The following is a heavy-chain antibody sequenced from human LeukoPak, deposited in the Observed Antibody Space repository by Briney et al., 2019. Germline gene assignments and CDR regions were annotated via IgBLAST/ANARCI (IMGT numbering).Heavy chain of an antibody. D-gene: IGHD6-13*01. CDR1: GYTFTSYA. J-gene: IGHJ4*02. V-gene: IGHV1-3*01. Sequence: ASVKVSCKASGYTFTSYAMHWVRRAPGQRLEWMGWINAGNGDTKYSQKFQGRVTITRDTSASTAYMELSSLRSEDTAVYYCARRQYSSSWYEYHFDYWGQGTLVTVSS. CDR2: INAGNGDT. CDR3: ARRQYSSSWYEYHFDY.